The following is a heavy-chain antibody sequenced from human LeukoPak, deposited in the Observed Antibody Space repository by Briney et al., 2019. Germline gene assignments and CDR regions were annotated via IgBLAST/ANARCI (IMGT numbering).Heavy chain of an antibody. CDR3: ARVRRRRYYDILIGYFEFDY. CDR1: GGSISSSNW. CDR2: IYHSGST. J-gene: IGHJ4*02. Sequence: SGTLSLTCAVSGGSISSSNWWGWVRQPPGKGLEWIGEIYHSGSTNYNPSLKSRVTISVDKSKNQFSLKLSSVTAADTAVYYCARVRRRRYYDILIGYFEFDYWGQGTLVTVSS. D-gene: IGHD3-9*01. V-gene: IGHV4-4*02.